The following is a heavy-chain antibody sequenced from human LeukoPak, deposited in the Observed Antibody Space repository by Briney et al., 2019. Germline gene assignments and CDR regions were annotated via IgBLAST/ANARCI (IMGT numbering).Heavy chain of an antibody. D-gene: IGHD2/OR15-2a*01. J-gene: IGHJ2*01. CDR3: AKGNSTEYGNWYYDP. CDR1: GFTFSSYS. V-gene: IGHV3-23*01. CDR2: ISGSGGST. Sequence: GGSLRLSCAASGFTFSSYSMSWVRQAAGKGLEWVSGISGSGGSTFHADSVKGRFTISRDNSKNTLYLQMDSLRVEDTAVYYCAKGNSTEYGNWYYDPWGRGSLVTVSS.